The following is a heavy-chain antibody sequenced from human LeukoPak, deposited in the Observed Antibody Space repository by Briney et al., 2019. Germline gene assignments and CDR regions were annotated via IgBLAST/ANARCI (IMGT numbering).Heavy chain of an antibody. V-gene: IGHV4-39*01. D-gene: IGHD3-22*01. J-gene: IGHJ4*02. CDR3: ARHVPAGDSSGYYYAHFDY. CDR1: GGSISSSSYY. Sequence: PSETLSLTCTVSGGSISSSSYYWGWNRQPPGKGLEWIGSIYYSGSTYYNPSLKSRVTISVDTSKNQFSLKLSSVTAADTAVYYCARHVPAGDSSGYYYAHFDYWGQGTLVTVSS. CDR2: IYYSGST.